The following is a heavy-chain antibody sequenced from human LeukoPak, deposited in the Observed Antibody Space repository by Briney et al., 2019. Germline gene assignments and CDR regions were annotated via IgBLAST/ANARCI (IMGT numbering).Heavy chain of an antibody. Sequence: GGSLRLSCAASGFTFSDYYMSWIRQAPGKGLEWLSYISGSGTTMYYADSVKGRFTISRDNAKNSLDLQMNSLRAEDTAVYYCARDNTRGTFDYWGQGTLVTVSS. CDR2: ISGSGTTM. D-gene: IGHD1-1*01. CDR3: ARDNTRGTFDY. CDR1: GFTFSDYY. J-gene: IGHJ4*02. V-gene: IGHV3-11*04.